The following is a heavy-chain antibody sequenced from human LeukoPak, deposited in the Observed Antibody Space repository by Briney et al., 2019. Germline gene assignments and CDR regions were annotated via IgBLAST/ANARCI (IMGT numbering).Heavy chain of an antibody. Sequence: SETLSLTCTVSGGSISSSSYYWGWIRQPPGKGLEWIGEIYHSGSTNYNPSLKSRVTISVDKSKNQFSLKLSSVTAADTAVYYCARDQNRPGYYYGSGSYAFDIWGQGTMVTVSS. CDR3: ARDQNRPGYYYGSGSYAFDI. J-gene: IGHJ3*02. V-gene: IGHV4-39*07. D-gene: IGHD3-10*01. CDR1: GGSISSSSYY. CDR2: IYHSGST.